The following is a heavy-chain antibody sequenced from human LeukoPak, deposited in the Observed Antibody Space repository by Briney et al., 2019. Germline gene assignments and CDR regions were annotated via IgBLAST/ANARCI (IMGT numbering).Heavy chain of an antibody. CDR2: INPNSGGT. CDR3: ARVGPAGILRFLEWFDY. D-gene: IGHD3-3*01. J-gene: IGHJ4*02. V-gene: IGHV1-2*06. CDR1: GYTFTGYY. Sequence: VASVKVSCKASGYTFTGYYMHWVRQAPGQGLEWMGRINPNSGGTNYAQTFQGRVTITRDTSISTAYMELSRLRSDETAVSYCARVGPAGILRFLEWFDYWGQGTLVTVSS.